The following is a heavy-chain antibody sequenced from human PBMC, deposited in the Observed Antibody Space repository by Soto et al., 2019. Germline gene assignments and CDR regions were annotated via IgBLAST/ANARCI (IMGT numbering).Heavy chain of an antibody. Sequence: QVQLVESGGGVVLPGRSLRLSCAASGFSFSSYAMHWVRQAPGKGLEWVAVISYDGSNKYYADSVKGRFTISRDNSKRTLSLKMNSLRAEDTAVYYCAREVEGLDYWGQGTLVTVSS. J-gene: IGHJ4*02. CDR1: GFSFSSYA. CDR2: ISYDGSNK. V-gene: IGHV3-30-3*01. CDR3: AREVEGLDY.